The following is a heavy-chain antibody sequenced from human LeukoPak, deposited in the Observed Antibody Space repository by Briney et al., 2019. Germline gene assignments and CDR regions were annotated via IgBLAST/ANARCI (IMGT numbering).Heavy chain of an antibody. D-gene: IGHD2-2*01. CDR2: ISGGGGST. J-gene: IGHJ4*02. CDR1: GFTFSSYA. CDR3: AKELDVVVPAASSG. V-gene: IGHV3-23*01. Sequence: PGGSLRLSCAASGFTFSSYAMSWVRQAPGKGLEWVSAISGGGGSTYYADSVKGRFTISRDNSKNTLYLQMNRLRAEDTAVYYCAKELDVVVPAASSGWGQGTLVTVSS.